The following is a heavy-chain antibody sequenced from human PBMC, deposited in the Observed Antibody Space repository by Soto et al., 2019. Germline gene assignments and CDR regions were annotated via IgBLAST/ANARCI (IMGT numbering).Heavy chain of an antibody. CDR1: GYTFTGYY. CDR3: ARGGRSSLDY. V-gene: IGHV1-2*02. Sequence: QVQLVQSGAEVKKPGASAKVSCKASGYTFTGYYMHWVRQAPGQGPEGMGWMNPNSGGTTYAKKFQGRVTVTRDTSISTAYMELSSLRSDDTAVYYCARGGRSSLDYWGQGTLVTVSS. J-gene: IGHJ4*02. CDR2: MNPNSGGT. D-gene: IGHD6-6*01.